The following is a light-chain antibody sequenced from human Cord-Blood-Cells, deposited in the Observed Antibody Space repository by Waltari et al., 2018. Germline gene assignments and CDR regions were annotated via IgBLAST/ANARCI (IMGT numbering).Light chain of an antibody. CDR3: QQANS. CDR2: GAS. CDR1: QSVSSN. V-gene: IGKV3-15*01. Sequence: EIVMTQSPATLSVSPGERATLSCRASQSVSSNLAWYQQKPGQAPRLLIYGASTRATGIPARFSGSGSGTEFTLTISSLQPEDFATYYCQQANSFGGGTKVEIK. J-gene: IGKJ4*01.